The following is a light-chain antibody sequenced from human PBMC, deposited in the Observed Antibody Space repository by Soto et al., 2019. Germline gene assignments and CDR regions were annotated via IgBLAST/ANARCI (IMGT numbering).Light chain of an antibody. V-gene: IGLV2-14*01. J-gene: IGLJ1*01. CDR3: SSYRTANTPVV. CDR1: SRDIGNYNY. CDR2: EVT. Sequence: QAVMPQPDSVSGSPGQSITISCTGTSRDIGNYNYVSWYQHHPGKAPKLMIYEVTSRPSGVSDRFSGSKSGMTASLTISGLQPEDEADYFCSSYRTANTPVVFGIWTKVAV.